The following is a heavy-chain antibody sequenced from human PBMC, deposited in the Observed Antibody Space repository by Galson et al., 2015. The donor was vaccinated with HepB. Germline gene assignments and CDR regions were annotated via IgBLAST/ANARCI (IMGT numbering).Heavy chain of an antibody. CDR2: IIPILGIA. V-gene: IGHV1-69*10. CDR1: GGTFSSYA. CDR3: AREGVWNIVVVPAALGAFDI. J-gene: IGHJ3*02. D-gene: IGHD2-2*01. Sequence: SVKVSCKASGGTFSSYAISWVRQAPGQGLEWMGGIIPILGIANYAQKFQGRVTITADKSTSTAYMELSSLRSEDTAVYYCAREGVWNIVVVPAALGAFDIWGQGTMATVSS.